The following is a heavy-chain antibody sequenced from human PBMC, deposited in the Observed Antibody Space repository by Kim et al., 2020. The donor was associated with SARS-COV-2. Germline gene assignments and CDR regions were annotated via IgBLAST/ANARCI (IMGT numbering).Heavy chain of an antibody. D-gene: IGHD3-22*01. V-gene: IGHV4-39*01. CDR1: GGSISSSSYY. CDR2: IYYSGST. CDR3: VRTLNSGYYMYYFDY. Sequence: SETLSLTCTVSGGSISSSSYYWGWIRQPPGKGLEWIGSIYYSGSTYYNPSLKSRVTISVDTSKNQFSLKLSSVTAADTAVYYCVRTLNSGYYMYYFDYWGQGTLVTVSS. J-gene: IGHJ4*02.